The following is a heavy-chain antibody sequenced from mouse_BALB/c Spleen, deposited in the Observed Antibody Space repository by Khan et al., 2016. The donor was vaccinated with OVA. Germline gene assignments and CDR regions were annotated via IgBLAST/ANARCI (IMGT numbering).Heavy chain of an antibody. D-gene: IGHD1-1*01. Sequence: EVQLLETGGDLVKPGGSLKLSCAASGFTFSTYGMSWVRQTPDKRLEWVATVSTGGSYTYYPDSVTGRFTISRDIAKNTLYLQMSGLKSEDTAMFYCTRLAYYYDSEGFAYWGQGTLVTVSA. CDR1: GFTFSTYG. CDR2: VSTGGSYT. J-gene: IGHJ3*01. CDR3: TRLAYYYDSEGFAY. V-gene: IGHV5-6*01.